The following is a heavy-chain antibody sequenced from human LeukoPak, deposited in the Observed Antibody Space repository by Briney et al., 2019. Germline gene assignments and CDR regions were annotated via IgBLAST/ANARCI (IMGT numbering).Heavy chain of an antibody. CDR1: GFTFSNYG. V-gene: IGHV3-23*01. Sequence: GGSLRLSCAASGFTFSNYGMSWVRQAPGKGLEWVSAISGSGGSTYYAASVKGRFTISRDNSKNTLYLQMNSLRAEDTAVYYCAKAGAVVVVAAKYFDYWGQGTLVTVSS. CDR3: AKAGAVVVVAAKYFDY. J-gene: IGHJ4*02. D-gene: IGHD2-15*01. CDR2: ISGSGGST.